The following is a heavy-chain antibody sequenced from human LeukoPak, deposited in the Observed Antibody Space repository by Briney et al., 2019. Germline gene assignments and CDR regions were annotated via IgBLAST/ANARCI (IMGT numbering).Heavy chain of an antibody. CDR1: GYSLTSYY. CDR3: ATADTIFGVAIPAY. J-gene: IGHJ4*02. CDR2: SNPNGGSP. Sequence: GASVKVSCKASGYSLTSYYLHWVRQAPGQGLEWMGISNPNGGSPSYAQKFQGRVTMTRDMSTGTVYMKLSSLRSEDTAIYYCATADTIFGVAIPAYWGQGTPVTVSS. D-gene: IGHD3-3*01. V-gene: IGHV1-46*01.